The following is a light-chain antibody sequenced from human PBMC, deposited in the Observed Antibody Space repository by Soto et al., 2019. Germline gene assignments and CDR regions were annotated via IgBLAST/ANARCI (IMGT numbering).Light chain of an antibody. CDR3: QQFNSYPIT. CDR2: KAS. J-gene: IGKJ5*01. Sequence: DIQMTQSPSTLSASVGDRVTIPCRASQSISSWLAWYQQKPGKAPKLLIYKASSLESGVPSRFSGSGSGTEFTLTISSLQPEDFATYYCQQFNSYPITFGQGTRLEIK. V-gene: IGKV1-5*03. CDR1: QSISSW.